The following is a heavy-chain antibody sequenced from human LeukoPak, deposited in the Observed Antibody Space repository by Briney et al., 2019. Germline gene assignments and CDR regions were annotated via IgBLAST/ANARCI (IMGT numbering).Heavy chain of an antibody. CDR3: ARDAVGTANAV. CDR1: GFTFTTYW. V-gene: IGHV3-74*01. CDR2: INSDGSIT. J-gene: IGHJ6*02. D-gene: IGHD5-18*01. Sequence: GGSLRLSCAASGFTFTTYWMHWVRQAPGKGLVWVSHINSDGSITSYADSVKGRFTISRDNAKNTLYLQMNSLRAEDTAVYYCARDAVGTANAVWGQGTTVTVSS.